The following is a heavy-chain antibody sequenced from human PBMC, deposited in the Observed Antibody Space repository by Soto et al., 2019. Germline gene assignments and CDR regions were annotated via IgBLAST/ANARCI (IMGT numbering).Heavy chain of an antibody. J-gene: IGHJ4*02. D-gene: IGHD5-18*01. Sequence: QVQLVESGGGVVQPGRSLRLSCAASGFTFSSCGMHWVRQAPGKGLEWVALIWYDESNKYYADSVKGRFTISRDNSKNTLYLQMDSLRAEDTAVYYCAKKRVTPSPDTGNYFESWGQGTLVTVSS. CDR3: AKKRVTPSPDTGNYFES. CDR1: GFTFSSCG. CDR2: IWYDESNK. V-gene: IGHV3-30*18.